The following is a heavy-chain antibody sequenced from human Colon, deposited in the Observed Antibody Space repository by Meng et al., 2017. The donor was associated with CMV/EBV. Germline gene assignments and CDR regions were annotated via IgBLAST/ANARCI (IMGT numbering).Heavy chain of an antibody. CDR3: AKGGLKEGGYSSSWCDY. V-gene: IGHV3-30-3*01. J-gene: IGHJ4*02. D-gene: IGHD6-13*01. CDR2: ISYDGSNK. CDR1: GFTFSTYA. Sequence: GGSLRLSCAASGFTFSTYAMHWVRQAPGKGLEWVAVISYDGSNKYYADSVKGRFTISRDNIENTLYLQMNSLRAEDTAVYFCAKGGLKEGGYSSSWCDYWGQGTLVTVSS.